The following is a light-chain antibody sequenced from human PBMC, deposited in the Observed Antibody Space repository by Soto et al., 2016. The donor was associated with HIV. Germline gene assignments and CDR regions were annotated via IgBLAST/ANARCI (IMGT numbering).Light chain of an antibody. V-gene: IGLV3-1*01. CDR3: QAWGSSSSYV. Sequence: SYELTQPPSVSVSPGQTANITCSGDKLGDKYVCWYQQKPGRSPVLAMYQDRKRPSGIPERFSGSNSGNTATLTISETQAMDEGDYYCQAWGSSSSYVFGTGTKVTVL. J-gene: IGLJ1*01. CDR1: KLGDKY. CDR2: QDR.